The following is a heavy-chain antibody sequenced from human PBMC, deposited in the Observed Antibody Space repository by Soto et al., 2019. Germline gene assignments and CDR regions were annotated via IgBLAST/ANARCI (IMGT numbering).Heavy chain of an antibody. CDR2: MNTSGSN. J-gene: IGHJ6*02. CDR3: AREGYCDTYSYDQTGDA. V-gene: IGHV4-4*07. D-gene: IGHD4-17*01. CDR1: GGSISNYY. Sequence: QGQLQESGPGLVKPSETLYRTCTVSGGSISNYYWTWIRQPAGKGLEWIGRMNTSGSNNYNPSLKSRVTMAVDTSKNQFALNLRSVTSAYTAVYYGAREGYCDTYSYDQTGDAWGQGTPVTVSS.